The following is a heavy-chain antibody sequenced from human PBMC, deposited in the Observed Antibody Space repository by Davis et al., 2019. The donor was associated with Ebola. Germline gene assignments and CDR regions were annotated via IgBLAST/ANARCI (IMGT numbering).Heavy chain of an antibody. D-gene: IGHD3-3*01. V-gene: IGHV3-30-3*01. CDR2: ISYDGSNK. CDR3: ARDRALRFLEWLSPTVYYYYGMDV. J-gene: IGHJ6*02. Sequence: GESLKISCAASGFTVSSNYMSWVRQAPGKGLEWVAVISYDGSNKYYADSVKGRFTISRDNSKNTLYLQMNSLRAEDTAVYYCARDRALRFLEWLSPTVYYYYGMDVWGQGTTVTVSS. CDR1: GFTVSSNY.